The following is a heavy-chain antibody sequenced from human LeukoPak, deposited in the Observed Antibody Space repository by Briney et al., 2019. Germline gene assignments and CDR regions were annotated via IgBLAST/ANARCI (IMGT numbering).Heavy chain of an antibody. CDR1: GGSVSSYY. Sequence: SETLSLTCSVSGGSVSSYYWSWIRQSPGKGLEWIGYIHNSGRTNYNPSLKSRVTGFVDTSKNQVSLRLSSVTAADTAVYYCARHGTISSGSYFDYWGQGALVTVSS. CDR3: ARHGTISSGSYFDY. D-gene: IGHD1-26*01. J-gene: IGHJ4*02. V-gene: IGHV4-59*08. CDR2: IHNSGRT.